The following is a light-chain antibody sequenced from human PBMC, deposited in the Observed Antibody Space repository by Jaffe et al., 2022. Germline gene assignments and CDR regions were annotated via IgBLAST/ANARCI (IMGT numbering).Light chain of an antibody. CDR1: SGHSTYA. J-gene: IGLJ3*02. CDR2: VNSDGRH. CDR3: QAWGTGIWV. Sequence: QLVLTQSPSASASLGASVKLTCTLTSGHSTYAIAWHQQRPEKGPRYLMRVNSDGRHTRGDGIPDRFSGSSSGAERHLIISNLQSDDEADYYCQAWGTGIWVFGGGTKLTVL. V-gene: IGLV4-69*01.